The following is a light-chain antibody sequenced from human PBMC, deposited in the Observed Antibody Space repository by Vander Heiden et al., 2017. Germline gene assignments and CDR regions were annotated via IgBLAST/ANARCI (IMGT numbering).Light chain of an antibody. J-gene: IGKJ2*01. CDR1: QSISSY. Sequence: IQMTQSPSSLSASVVDRVTITCRASQSISSYLNWYQQKPGKAPKLLIYAASSLQSGVPSRFSGSGSGTDFTLTISSLQPEDFATYYCQQSDSTLYTFGQGTKLEIK. CDR2: AAS. V-gene: IGKV1-39*01. CDR3: QQSDSTLYT.